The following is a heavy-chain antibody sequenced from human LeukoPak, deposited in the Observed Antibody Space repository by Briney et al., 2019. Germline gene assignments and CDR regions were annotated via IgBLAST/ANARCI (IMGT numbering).Heavy chain of an antibody. Sequence: SETLSLTCAVSGGSISSNNWWGWVRQPPGKGLEWIGEIYHSESPNYNPSLKSRVTISVDKSRNHFSLNLSSVTAADTAVYYCARVNINNWHSCDYWGQGTLVTVSS. CDR3: ARVNINNWHSCDY. CDR1: GGSISSNNW. CDR2: IYHSESP. J-gene: IGHJ4*02. V-gene: IGHV4-4*02. D-gene: IGHD1-1*01.